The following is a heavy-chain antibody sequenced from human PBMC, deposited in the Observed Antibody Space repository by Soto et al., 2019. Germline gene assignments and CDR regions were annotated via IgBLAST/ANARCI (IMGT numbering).Heavy chain of an antibody. CDR2: IIPIFGTP. CDR3: ERSIRFLEWSFDC. J-gene: IGHJ4*02. D-gene: IGHD3-3*01. CDR1: GVTFSSYA. Sequence: QVPLGQSGAEVKKPGSSVQVSCTASGVTFSSYAISWVRQAPGQELEWMGGIIPIFGTPNYAQKFQGSVTITADESTSTAYMELSSRRSEYTAVYYRERSIRFLEWSFDCWGKGPLVTVSS. V-gene: IGHV1-69*01.